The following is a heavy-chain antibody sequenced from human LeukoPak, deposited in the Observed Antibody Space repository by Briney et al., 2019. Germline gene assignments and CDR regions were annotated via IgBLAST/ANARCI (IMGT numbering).Heavy chain of an antibody. CDR3: ARHRSNAWFDP. J-gene: IGHJ5*02. CDR2: IYYSGST. Sequence: SETLSLTCSVSDDSISTYYWSWIRQPPGKGLEWIGYIYYSGSTNYNPSLKSRVTISVDTSKNQFSLKLSSVTAADTAVYYCARHRSNAWFDPWGQGTLVTVSS. D-gene: IGHD2-15*01. CDR1: DDSISTYY. V-gene: IGHV4-59*08.